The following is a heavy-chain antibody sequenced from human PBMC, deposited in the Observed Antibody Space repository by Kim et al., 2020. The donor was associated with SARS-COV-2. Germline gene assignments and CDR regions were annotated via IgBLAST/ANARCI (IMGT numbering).Heavy chain of an antibody. CDR1: GFTFSSYS. CDR3: APASWFDP. Sequence: GGSLRLSCAASGFTFSSYSMNWVRQAPGKGLEWVSYISSSSTIYYADSVKGRFTISRDNAKNSLYLQMNSLRDEDTAVYYCAPASWFDPWGQGTLVTVSS. J-gene: IGHJ5*02. V-gene: IGHV3-48*02. CDR2: ISSSSTI.